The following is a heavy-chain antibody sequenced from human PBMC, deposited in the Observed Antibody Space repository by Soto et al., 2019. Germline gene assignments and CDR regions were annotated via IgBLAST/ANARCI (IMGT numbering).Heavy chain of an antibody. Sequence: ASVKVSCKASGYTFTSYYMHWVRQAPGQGLEWMGIINPSGGSTSYAQKFQGRVTMTRDTSTSTVYMELSSLRSEDTAVYYCARVRDFWPPSLGYGMDVWGQGTTVTVS. CDR3: ARVRDFWPPSLGYGMDV. CDR1: GYTFTSYY. J-gene: IGHJ6*02. CDR2: INPSGGST. D-gene: IGHD3-3*01. V-gene: IGHV1-46*01.